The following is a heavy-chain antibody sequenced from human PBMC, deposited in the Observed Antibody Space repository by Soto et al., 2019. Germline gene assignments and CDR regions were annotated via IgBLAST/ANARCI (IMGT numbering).Heavy chain of an antibody. Sequence: QITLKESGPTLVIPTQTLTLTCSFSGFSLSTSGVGVGWIRQPPGKALEWLTLLYWDGDKRYSPSLKNRLTXXXXXXXXXXXXXXXXXXXXXXXXXXXXXXXXXXXXXXLDYWGLGTLVTVSS. CDR3: XXXXXXXXXXXLDY. CDR2: LYWDGDK. V-gene: IGHV2-5*02. CDR1: GFSLSTSGVG. J-gene: IGHJ4*02.